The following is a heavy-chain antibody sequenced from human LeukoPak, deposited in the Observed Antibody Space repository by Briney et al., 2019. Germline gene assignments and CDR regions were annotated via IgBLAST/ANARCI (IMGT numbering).Heavy chain of an antibody. J-gene: IGHJ4*02. CDR1: GGSFSIYS. CDR3: TKGRGI. CDR2: INPSGST. D-gene: IGHD3-10*01. V-gene: IGHV4-34*01. Sequence: SETLSLTCAVYGGSFSIYSWSWIRQSPGKGLEWIGEINPSGSTAYNPSLKSRVTISLDTSKNQFSLKLTSVTAADTAVYYCTKGRGIWGQGTLVTVSS.